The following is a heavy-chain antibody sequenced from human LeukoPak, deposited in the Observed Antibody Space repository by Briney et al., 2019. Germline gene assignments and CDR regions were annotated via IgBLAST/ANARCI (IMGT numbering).Heavy chain of an antibody. D-gene: IGHD5-18*01. V-gene: IGHV4-34*01. Sequence: SETLSLTCAVYGGSFSGYFWSWIRQPPGKGLEWIGEVNHSGSTNYNPSLKSRVSISVDTSKNQFSLKLSSVTAADTAVYYCARDRGYGYPGYYYGMDVWGQGTTVTVSS. J-gene: IGHJ6*02. CDR1: GGSFSGYF. CDR2: VNHSGST. CDR3: ARDRGYGYPGYYYGMDV.